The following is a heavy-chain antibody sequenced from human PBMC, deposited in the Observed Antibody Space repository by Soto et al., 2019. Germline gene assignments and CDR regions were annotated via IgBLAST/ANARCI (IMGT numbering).Heavy chain of an antibody. J-gene: IGHJ3*01. Sequence: EEQLLESGGGLVQPGGSLRLSCAASGFTFSTYPMTWVRQAPGKGLEWVSSIHCSVETTYYAESVKGRFIISRDNSKNTLYLQMDSLRVDDTAVYFCARRSSGSYYAAFDVWGQGTVVTVSS. CDR3: ARRSSGSYYAAFDV. CDR2: IHCSVETT. D-gene: IGHD1-26*01. V-gene: IGHV3-23*01. CDR1: GFTFSTYP.